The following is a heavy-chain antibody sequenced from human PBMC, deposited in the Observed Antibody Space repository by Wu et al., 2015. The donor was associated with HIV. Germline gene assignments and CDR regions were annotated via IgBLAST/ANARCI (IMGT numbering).Heavy chain of an antibody. CDR1: EYTFTSYD. J-gene: IGHJ1*01. Sequence: QVQLVQSGAEVKKTGASVKVSCKASEYTFTSYDINWVRQATGQGLEWMGWMNPNSGSAGYAQKFQGRVTMTRNTSISTAYMELSSLRSEDTAVYYCASPGPYDSSGYYYHWGQGTLVTVSS. CDR2: MNPNSGSA. D-gene: IGHD3-22*01. CDR3: ASPGPYDSSGYYYH. V-gene: IGHV1-8*01.